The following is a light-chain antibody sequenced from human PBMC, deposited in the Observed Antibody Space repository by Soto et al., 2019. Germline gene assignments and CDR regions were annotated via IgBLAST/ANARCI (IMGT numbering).Light chain of an antibody. Sequence: EIVLTQSPATLSLSPGERATLSCRASQSVSSYLAWYQQKPGQAPRLLIYDASNRAAGIPARFGGSGSGTDFTLTISSLEPEDFAVYYCQQRSSWPWTFGQGTKVEIK. V-gene: IGKV3-11*01. J-gene: IGKJ1*01. CDR2: DAS. CDR1: QSVSSY. CDR3: QQRSSWPWT.